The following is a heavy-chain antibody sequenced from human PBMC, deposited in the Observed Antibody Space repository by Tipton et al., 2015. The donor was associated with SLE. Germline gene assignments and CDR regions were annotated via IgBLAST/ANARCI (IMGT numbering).Heavy chain of an antibody. J-gene: IGHJ5*02. D-gene: IGHD3-22*01. V-gene: IGHV4-39*07. Sequence: GLVKPSETLSLTCTVSGGSISSSGYYWGWIRQPPGKGLEWIGGIYYTSGNAYYNPSLKSRVTMSLDKSKNQLFLKMGSVTAADTAVYYCARDRSSGYYWFDPWGQGTLVTVSS. CDR2: IYYTSGNA. CDR1: GGSISSSGYY. CDR3: ARDRSSGYYWFDP.